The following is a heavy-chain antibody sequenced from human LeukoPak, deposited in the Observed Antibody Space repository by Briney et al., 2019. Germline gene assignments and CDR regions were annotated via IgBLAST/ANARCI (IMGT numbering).Heavy chain of an antibody. CDR3: ARVATYYYDSSGYGWFDP. V-gene: IGHV1-69*04. D-gene: IGHD3-22*01. CDR2: IIPILGIA. J-gene: IGHJ5*02. CDR1: GGTFSSYA. Sequence: SVKVSCKASGGTFSSYAISWVRQAPGQGLEWMGRIIPILGIANYAQKFQGRVTITADKSTSTAYMELSSLRSEDTAVYYCARVATYYYDSSGYGWFDPWGQGTLVTVSS.